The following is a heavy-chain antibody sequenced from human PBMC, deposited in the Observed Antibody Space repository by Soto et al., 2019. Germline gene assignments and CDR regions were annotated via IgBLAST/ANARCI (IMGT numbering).Heavy chain of an antibody. V-gene: IGHV1-46*01. CDR1: GYTFTSYY. CDR2: INPSGGST. D-gene: IGHD3-10*01. CDR3: ARSIDGRFGELSGGYFDY. Sequence: GASVKVSCKASGYTFTSYYMHWVRQAPGQGLEWMGIINPSGGSTSYAQKFQGRVTMTRDTSTSTVYMELSSLRSEDTAVYYCARSIDGRFGELSGGYFDYWGQGTLVTVSS. J-gene: IGHJ4*02.